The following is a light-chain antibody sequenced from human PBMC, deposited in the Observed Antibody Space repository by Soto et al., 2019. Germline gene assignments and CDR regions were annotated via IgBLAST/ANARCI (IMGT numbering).Light chain of an antibody. J-gene: IGKJ5*01. CDR3: QQYNSYPIT. Sequence: DIQMTQSPSTRSASVGDRVTITCRASQSITDWLAWYQKKPGQAPKLLIYKASSLESEVPARFSGSGSGTEFTPTISSLQPDDFATYYCQQYNSYPITFGQGTRLEIK. V-gene: IGKV1-5*03. CDR1: QSITDW. CDR2: KAS.